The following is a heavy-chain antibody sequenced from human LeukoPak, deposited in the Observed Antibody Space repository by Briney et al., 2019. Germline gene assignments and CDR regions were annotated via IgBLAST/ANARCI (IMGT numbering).Heavy chain of an antibody. J-gene: IGHJ4*02. CDR3: ARQMTSTRLFDS. CDR1: GFIFSDHP. CDR2: IGSDGTKK. Sequence: GGSLRLSCVASGFIFSDHPFHWVRQSPDKGLEWVALIGSDGTKKYYADSVQGRFTVSRGNSKNTLFLQMNTLRADDTAVYFCARQMTSTRLFDSWGQGTLVTVSS. D-gene: IGHD5/OR15-5a*01. V-gene: IGHV3-30*04.